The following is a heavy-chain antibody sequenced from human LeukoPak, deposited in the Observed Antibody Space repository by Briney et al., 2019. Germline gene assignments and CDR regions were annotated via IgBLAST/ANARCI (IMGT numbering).Heavy chain of an antibody. J-gene: IGHJ4*02. CDR2: IWYDGSNK. D-gene: IGHD3-10*01. Sequence: GRSLRLSCAASGFTFSSYDMHWVRQAPGKGLEWVAVIWYDGSNKYYADSVKGRFTISRDNSKNTLYLQMNSLRAEDTAVYYCARDVSWYSGSFGYWGQGTLVTVSS. V-gene: IGHV3-33*01. CDR1: GFTFSSYD. CDR3: ARDVSWYSGSFGY.